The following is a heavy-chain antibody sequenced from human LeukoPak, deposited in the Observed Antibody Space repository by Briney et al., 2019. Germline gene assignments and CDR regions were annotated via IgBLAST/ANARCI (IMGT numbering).Heavy chain of an antibody. D-gene: IGHD5-18*01. J-gene: IGHJ4*02. Sequence: KSSETLSLTCAVYGGSFSGYYWSWIRQPPGKGLEWIGEINHSGSTNYNPSLKSRVTISVDTSKNQFSLKLSSVTAADTAVYYCAGGPGIQLWSYYFDYWGQGTLVTVSS. V-gene: IGHV4-34*01. CDR3: AGGPGIQLWSYYFDY. CDR1: GGSFSGYY. CDR2: INHSGST.